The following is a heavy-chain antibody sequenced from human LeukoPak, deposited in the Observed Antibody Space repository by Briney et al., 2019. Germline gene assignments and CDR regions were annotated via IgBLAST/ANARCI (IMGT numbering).Heavy chain of an antibody. J-gene: IGHJ4*02. CDR3: AARGNDY. D-gene: IGHD3-10*01. CDR2: INQGGSVK. V-gene: IGHV3-7*03. Sequence: GGSLRLSCAASGFTFRSYWMSWVRQAPGKGLEWVANINQGGSVKYYVDSVKGRFTISRDDAKNSLYVQMNSLRAEDTAVYYCAARGNDYWGQGTLVTVSS. CDR1: GFTFRSYW.